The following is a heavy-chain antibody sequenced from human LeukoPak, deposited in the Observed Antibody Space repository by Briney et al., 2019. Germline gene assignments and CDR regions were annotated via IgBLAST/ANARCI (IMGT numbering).Heavy chain of an antibody. CDR3: ARDNWNYGSSMDV. Sequence: SETLPLTCTVSGGSISSYYWSWTRQPPGKGLEWIGYIYYSGSTNYNPSLKSRVTISVDTSKNQFSLKLSSVTAADTAVYYCARDNWNYGSSMDVWGQGTTVTVSS. J-gene: IGHJ6*02. D-gene: IGHD1-7*01. CDR1: GGSISSYY. V-gene: IGHV4-59*01. CDR2: IYYSGST.